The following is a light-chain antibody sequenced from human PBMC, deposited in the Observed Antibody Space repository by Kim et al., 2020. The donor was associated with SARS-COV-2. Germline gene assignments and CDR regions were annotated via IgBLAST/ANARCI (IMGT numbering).Light chain of an antibody. Sequence: PGGTVTLTCASSTRPVTTTSYPNWFQQKPGQAPRPLIYSAINKHSWAPARFSGSLVGGKAALTLSGAQPEDEADYYCLLYYGGTYVFGTGTKVTVL. V-gene: IGLV7-43*01. CDR2: SAI. J-gene: IGLJ1*01. CDR3: LLYYGGTYV. CDR1: TRPVTTTSY.